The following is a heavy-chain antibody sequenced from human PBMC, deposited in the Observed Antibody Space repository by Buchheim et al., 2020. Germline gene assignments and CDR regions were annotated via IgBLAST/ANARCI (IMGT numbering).Heavy chain of an antibody. CDR1: GFTFSSYS. V-gene: IGHV3-21*01. CDR3: ASDLRGGYYYYGMDV. Sequence: EVPLVESGGGLVKPGGSLRLSCAASGFTFSSYSMNWVRQAPGKGLEWVSSISSSSSYIYYADSVKGRFTIPRDNAKNSLYLQMNSLRAEDTAVYYCASDLRGGYYYYGMDVWGQGTT. D-gene: IGHD3-10*01. CDR2: ISSSSSYI. J-gene: IGHJ6*02.